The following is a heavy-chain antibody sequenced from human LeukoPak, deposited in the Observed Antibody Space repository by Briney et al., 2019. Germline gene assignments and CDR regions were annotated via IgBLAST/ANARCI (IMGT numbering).Heavy chain of an antibody. CDR2: IYYSGST. V-gene: IGHV4-39*07. D-gene: IGHD5-12*01. J-gene: IGHJ6*02. Sequence: SETLSLTCTVSGGSIGSSSYYWGWIRQPPGKGLEWIGNIYYSGSTYYNPSLKSRVTISVDTSKNQFSLKLSSVTAADTAVYYCARVDIVGAFMDVWGQGTTVTVSS. CDR1: GGSIGSSSYY. CDR3: ARVDIVGAFMDV.